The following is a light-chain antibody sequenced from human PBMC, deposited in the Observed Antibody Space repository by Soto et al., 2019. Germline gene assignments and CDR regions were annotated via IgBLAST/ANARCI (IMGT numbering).Light chain of an antibody. Sequence: EIVLTQSPATLSSSPGERATLSCRASRSIDTYLAWYQQKPGQAPRLLIYDASDRATGIPARFSGSGSGTAFTLTISGLEPEDFALYYCQQRYNWPLTFGGGTKVDIE. V-gene: IGKV3-11*01. CDR2: DAS. CDR3: QQRYNWPLT. J-gene: IGKJ4*01. CDR1: RSIDTY.